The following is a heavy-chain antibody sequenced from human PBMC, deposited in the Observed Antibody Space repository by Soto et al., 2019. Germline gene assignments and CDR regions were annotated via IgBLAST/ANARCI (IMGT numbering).Heavy chain of an antibody. J-gene: IGHJ6*02. Sequence: QVQVVESGGGVVQPGRSLRLSCAASGITFSNYAMHWVRQAPGKGLEWVALILYDGDNKYYVDSVKGRFTISRDNSKNTLYLQMNSLRPDDTAVYYCARARSSIGVNHYYSMGVWGQGTAVTVSS. D-gene: IGHD6-13*01. V-gene: IGHV3-30-3*01. CDR1: GITFSNYA. CDR2: ILYDGDNK. CDR3: ARARSSIGVNHYYSMGV.